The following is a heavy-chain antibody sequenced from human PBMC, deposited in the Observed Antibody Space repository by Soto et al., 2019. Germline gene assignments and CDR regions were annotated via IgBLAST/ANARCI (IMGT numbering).Heavy chain of an antibody. CDR1: GFTFSSYS. CDR2: ISSNSSCT. V-gene: IGHV3-64D*08. CDR3: VKDRDSSSWYPFYYYYYGMDV. Sequence: PGGSLRLSCAASGFTFSSYSMNWVRQAPGKGLKWVSSISSNSSCTYYADSVKGRFTISRDNSKNTLYLQMSSLRAEDTAVYYCVKDRDSSSWYPFYYYYYGMDVWGQGTTVTVSS. J-gene: IGHJ6*02. D-gene: IGHD6-13*01.